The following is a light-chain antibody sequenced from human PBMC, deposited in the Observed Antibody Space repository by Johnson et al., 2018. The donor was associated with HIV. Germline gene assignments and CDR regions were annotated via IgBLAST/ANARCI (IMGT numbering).Light chain of an antibody. CDR3: AAWDDSLNGYV. J-gene: IGLJ1*01. V-gene: IGLV1-44*01. CDR2: SNT. CDR1: SSNIGSNS. Sequence: QSVLTQPPSASGTPGQRVTISCSGSSSNIGSNSVNWYHQLPGTAPQLLIYSNTERPSGVPDRFSGSKSGTSASLAISELQTEDEADYYCAAWDDSLNGYVFGTGTKVTVL.